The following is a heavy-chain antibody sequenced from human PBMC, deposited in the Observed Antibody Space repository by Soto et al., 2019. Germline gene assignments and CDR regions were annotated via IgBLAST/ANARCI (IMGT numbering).Heavy chain of an antibody. CDR2: ISFDGTNK. J-gene: IGHJ4*02. CDR1: GFSFNIFG. V-gene: IGHV3-30*18. Sequence: QVQLVESGGGVVQPGRSLRLSCSASGFSFNIFGMHWVRQAPGKGPEWVAVISFDGTNKYYADSVKGRFTISRDNAENTLFLQMNTLRAEDTAVYYCAKALGSYSYFDSWGQGTLVAVSS. D-gene: IGHD1-26*01. CDR3: AKALGSYSYFDS.